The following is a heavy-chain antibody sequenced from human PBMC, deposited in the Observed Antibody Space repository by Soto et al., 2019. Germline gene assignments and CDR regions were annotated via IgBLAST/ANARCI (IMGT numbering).Heavy chain of an antibody. D-gene: IGHD6-6*01. J-gene: IGHJ6*02. CDR2: IYSSGST. CDR3: ARSLSYSSSSGYYYGMDV. Sequence: SETLSLTCTVSGGSISSGDYYWSWIRQPPGKGLEWIGYIYSSGSTYYNPSLKSRVTISVDTSKNQFSLKLSSVTAADTAVYYCARSLSYSSSSGYYYGMDVWGQGTTVTVSS. V-gene: IGHV4-30-4*01. CDR1: GGSISSGDYY.